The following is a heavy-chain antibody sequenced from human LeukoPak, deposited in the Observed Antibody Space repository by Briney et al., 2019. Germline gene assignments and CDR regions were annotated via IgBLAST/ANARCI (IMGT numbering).Heavy chain of an antibody. Sequence: GGSLRLSCAASGFTFSTYWMDWDRQVPGKGLVWVSRINSDGSSTRYADSVKGRFTISRDNAKNTVSLQMSSLRAEDTAVYYCARAGYRDAYNLWGQGTLVSVSS. D-gene: IGHD5-24*01. J-gene: IGHJ4*02. CDR1: GFTFSTYW. CDR3: ARAGYRDAYNL. V-gene: IGHV3-74*01. CDR2: INSDGSST.